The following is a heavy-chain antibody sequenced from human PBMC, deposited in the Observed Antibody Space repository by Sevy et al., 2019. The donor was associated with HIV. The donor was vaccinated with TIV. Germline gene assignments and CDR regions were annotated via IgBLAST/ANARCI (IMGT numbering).Heavy chain of an antibody. CDR3: AGENAWGRGYS. CDR1: GGSITSLY. CDR2: IYYNGHI. J-gene: IGHJ4*02. D-gene: IGHD1-26*01. V-gene: IGHV4-59*08. Sequence: SETLSLTCTVSGGSITSLYWHWIRQPPGKGLEWIANIYYNGHINYNPSLKSRVTLSLDTSKNQFSLRLSSVTAADTAMYYCAGENAWGRGYSWGQGTLVTVSS.